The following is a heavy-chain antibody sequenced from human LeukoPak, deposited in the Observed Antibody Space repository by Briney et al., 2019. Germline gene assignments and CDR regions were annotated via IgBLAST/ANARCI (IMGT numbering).Heavy chain of an antibody. V-gene: IGHV3-21*01. D-gene: IGHD3-10*01. J-gene: IGHJ4*02. CDR2: INSAGSYI. CDR3: ARDLGGSGNLYFDY. Sequence: GGSLRLSCAASGFTFSSYSMNWVRQAPGKGMEWVSSINSAGSYIYYADSMKGRFTISRDNAKKSLYLQMNSLRAEDTAVYYCARDLGGSGNLYFDYWGQGTLVTVSS. CDR1: GFTFSSYS.